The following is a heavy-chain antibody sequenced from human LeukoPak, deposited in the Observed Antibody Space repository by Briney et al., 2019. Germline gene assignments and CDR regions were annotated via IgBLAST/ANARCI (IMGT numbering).Heavy chain of an antibody. V-gene: IGHV3-23*01. CDR2: ISGSGGST. J-gene: IGHJ3*02. Sequence: GGPLRLSCAASGFTFSGYGMHWVRQAPGKGLEWVSAISGSGGSTYYADSVKGRFTISRDNSKNTLYLQMNSLRAEDTAVYYCAKGKPYRPEVDAFDIWGQGTMVTVSS. D-gene: IGHD1-14*01. CDR1: GFTFSGYG. CDR3: AKGKPYRPEVDAFDI.